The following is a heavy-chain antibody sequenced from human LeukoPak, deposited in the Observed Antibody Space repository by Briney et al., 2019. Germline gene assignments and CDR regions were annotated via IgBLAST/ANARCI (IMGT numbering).Heavy chain of an antibody. CDR1: GGSFSGYH. CDR2: INHSGST. J-gene: IGHJ6*03. CDR3: ARDLGYCSGGSCYDYYYYMDV. V-gene: IGHV4-34*01. Sequence: PSETLSLTCGVYGGSFSGYHWSWIRQPPGKGLEWIGEINHSGSTNYNPSLKSRVSISVDTSKNQFSLKLSSVTAADTAVYYCARDLGYCSGGSCYDYYYYMDVWGKGTTVTVSS. D-gene: IGHD2-15*01.